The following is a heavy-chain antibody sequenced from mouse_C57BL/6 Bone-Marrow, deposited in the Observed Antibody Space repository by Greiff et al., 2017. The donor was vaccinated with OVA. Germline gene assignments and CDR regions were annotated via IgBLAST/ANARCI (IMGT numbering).Heavy chain of an antibody. J-gene: IGHJ2*01. CDR2: INPNNGGT. CDR3: ARSPIYYYALFDY. Sequence: EVQLQQSGPELVKPGASVKISCKASGYTFTDYYMNWVKQSHGKSLEWIGTINPNNGGTSYNQKLKGKATLTIDKSANTAYMELRSLTSEDSAVYYCARSPIYYYALFDYWGQGTTLSVSS. D-gene: IGHD1-1*01. CDR1: GYTFTDYY. V-gene: IGHV1-26*01.